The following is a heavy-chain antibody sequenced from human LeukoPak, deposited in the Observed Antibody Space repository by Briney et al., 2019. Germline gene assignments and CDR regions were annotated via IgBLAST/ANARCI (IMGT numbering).Heavy chain of an antibody. CDR2: ISAYNGNT. CDR1: GYTFTSYG. J-gene: IGHJ3*02. D-gene: IGHD1-7*01. Sequence: GASVKASCKASGYTFTSYGISWVRQAPGQGLEWMGWISAYNGNTNYAQKLQGRVTMTTDTSTSTAYMELRSLRSDDTAVYYCARDSYNWNYSGAFDIWGQGTMVTVSS. CDR3: ARDSYNWNYSGAFDI. V-gene: IGHV1-18*01.